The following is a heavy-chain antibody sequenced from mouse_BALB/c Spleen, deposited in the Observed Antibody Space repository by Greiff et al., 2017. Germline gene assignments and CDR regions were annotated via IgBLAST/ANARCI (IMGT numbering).Heavy chain of an antibody. CDR3: ASGDALYAMDY. Sequence: VQLQQPGAELVKPGTSVKLSCKASGYNFTSYWINWVKLRPGQGLEWIGDIYPGSGSTNYNEKFKSKATLTVDTSSSTAYMQLSSLASEDSALYYCASGDALYAMDYWGQGTSVTVSS. V-gene: IGHV1-55*01. J-gene: IGHJ4*01. CDR1: GYNFTSYW. CDR2: IYPGSGST.